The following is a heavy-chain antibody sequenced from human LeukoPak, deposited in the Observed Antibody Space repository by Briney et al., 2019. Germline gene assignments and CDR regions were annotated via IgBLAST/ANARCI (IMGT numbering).Heavy chain of an antibody. CDR3: ARESCTNGVCEYYYYYYMDV. J-gene: IGHJ6*03. D-gene: IGHD2-8*01. V-gene: IGHV1-69*05. Sequence: SVKVSXKASGGTFSSYAISWVRQAPGQGLEWIGRIIPIFGTANYAQKFQGRVTITTDESTSTAYMELSSLRSEDTAVYYCARESCTNGVCEYYYYYYMDVWGKGTTVTVSS. CDR2: IIPIFGTA. CDR1: GGTFSSYA.